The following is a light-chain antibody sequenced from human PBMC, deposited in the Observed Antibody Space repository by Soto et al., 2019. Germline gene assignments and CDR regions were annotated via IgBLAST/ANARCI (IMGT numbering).Light chain of an antibody. Sequence: ALTQPASVSGSPGQSITISCTGTSSDIGVYNYVSWFQQHPGKAPKLMIYEVNNRPSGVSDRFSGSKSANTASLTISGLQAEDEADYYCASFTTTRTWVFGGGTKLTVL. V-gene: IGLV2-14*01. CDR3: ASFTTTRTWV. J-gene: IGLJ3*02. CDR2: EVN. CDR1: SSDIGVYNY.